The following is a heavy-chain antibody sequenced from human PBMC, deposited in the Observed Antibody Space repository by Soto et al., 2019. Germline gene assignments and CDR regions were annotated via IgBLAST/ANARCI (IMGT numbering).Heavy chain of an antibody. J-gene: IGHJ3*02. CDR2: IYTSGST. D-gene: IGHD2-15*01. Sequence: QVQLQESGPGLVKPSETLSLTCTVSGGSISSYYWSWIRQPAGKGLEWIGRIYTSGSTNYNPSLKSRVTMSVDTSKNQFSLKLSSVTAADTAVYYCARDYSDGSCYRGSCASDIWGQGTMVTVSS. V-gene: IGHV4-4*07. CDR1: GGSISSYY. CDR3: ARDYSDGSCYRGSCASDI.